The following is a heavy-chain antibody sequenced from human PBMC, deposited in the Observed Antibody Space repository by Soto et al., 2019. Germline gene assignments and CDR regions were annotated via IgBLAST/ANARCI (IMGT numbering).Heavy chain of an antibody. J-gene: IGHJ4*02. Sequence: GGSLRLSCAASGFAFSYAWMNWVRRAPGKGLEWVGRIKSKTDGGTTDYAAPVKGRFTISRDDSKHTLFLQMNSLKTEDTAVYYCTTAYSYGYPGYWGQGTLVTVSS. CDR2: IKSKTDGGTT. V-gene: IGHV3-15*07. CDR3: TTAYSYGYPGY. D-gene: IGHD5-18*01. CDR1: GFAFSYAW.